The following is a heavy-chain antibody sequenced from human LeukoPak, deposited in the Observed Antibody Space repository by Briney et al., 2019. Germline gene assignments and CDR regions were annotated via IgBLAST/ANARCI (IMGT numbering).Heavy chain of an antibody. Sequence: GGSLRLSCAASGFTFSSYGMHWVRQAPGKGLEWVAVISYDGSHKYCADSVKGRFTISRDNSKNTLYLQMNSLRAEDTAVYYCAGDFGWYFRYWGQGTLVTVSS. V-gene: IGHV3-30*03. CDR3: AGDFGWYFRY. J-gene: IGHJ4*02. D-gene: IGHD6-19*01. CDR2: ISYDGSHK. CDR1: GFTFSSYG.